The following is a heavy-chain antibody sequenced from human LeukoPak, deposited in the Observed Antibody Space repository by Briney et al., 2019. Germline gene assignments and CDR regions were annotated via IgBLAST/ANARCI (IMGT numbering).Heavy chain of an antibody. CDR1: GFPFSFFE. Sequence: SGGSLRLSCAVSGFPFSFFEINWVRQAPGKGLEWVSNIGSSGRTRYYADSVKGRFSISRDNAKNSLYLQMISLRVEDTGVYYCALLAVASDFDYWGQGALVTVSS. D-gene: IGHD6-19*01. CDR2: IGSSGRTR. V-gene: IGHV3-48*03. J-gene: IGHJ4*02. CDR3: ALLAVASDFDY.